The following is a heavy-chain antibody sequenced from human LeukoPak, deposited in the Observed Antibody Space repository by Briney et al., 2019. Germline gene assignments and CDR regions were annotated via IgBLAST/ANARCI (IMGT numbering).Heavy chain of an antibody. CDR2: IWYDGSNK. CDR1: GFTFRSYG. V-gene: IGHV3-33*01. CDR3: TTAVASSSGWYADY. J-gene: IGHJ4*02. D-gene: IGHD6-19*01. Sequence: GGSLRLSCAASGFTFRSYGMHWVRQAPGKGLEWVAAIWYDGSNKYYADSVKGRFTVSRDNSKNTLYLQMNSLRAEDTAVYYCTTAVASSSGWYADYWGQGTLVTVSS.